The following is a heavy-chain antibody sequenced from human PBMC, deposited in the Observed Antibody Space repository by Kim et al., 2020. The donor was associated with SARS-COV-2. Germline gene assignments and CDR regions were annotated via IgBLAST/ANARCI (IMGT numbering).Heavy chain of an antibody. D-gene: IGHD6-19*01. CDR3: ARGGVAGGGYYYYGMDV. Sequence: SETLSLTCTVSGRSISSYYWSWIRQPPGKGLEWIGYIYYSGSTNYNPSLKSRVTISVDTSKNQFSLKLSSVTAADTAVYYCARGGVAGGGYYYYGMDVWGQGTTVTVSS. CDR1: GRSISSYY. J-gene: IGHJ6*02. V-gene: IGHV4-59*01. CDR2: IYYSGST.